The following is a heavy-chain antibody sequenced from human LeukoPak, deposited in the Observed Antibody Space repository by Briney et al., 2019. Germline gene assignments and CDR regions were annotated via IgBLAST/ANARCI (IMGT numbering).Heavy chain of an antibody. J-gene: IGHJ3*01. V-gene: IGHV3-74*01. D-gene: IGHD3-10*01. CDR3: ARSAGLGTQF. CDR2: INTDGSTT. CDR1: GXTFSDYW. Sequence: GGSLRLSCAASGXTFSDYWMHWVRQAPGRGLVWVSRINTDGSTTTYADSVRGRFTISRDNAKNTLFLQMNSLRAEDTAVYYCARSAGLGTQFWGQGTMVTVSS.